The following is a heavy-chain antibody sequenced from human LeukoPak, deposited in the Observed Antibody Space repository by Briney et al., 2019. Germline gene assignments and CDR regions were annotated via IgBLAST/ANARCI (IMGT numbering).Heavy chain of an antibody. Sequence: GASVKVSCKASGYTFTSYDINWVRQATGQGLEWMGWMNPNSGNTGYAQKFQGRVTMTRNTSISTAYMELSSLRSKDTAAYYCARGAAAGMSLDYWGQGTLVTVSS. CDR2: MNPNSGNT. D-gene: IGHD6-13*01. V-gene: IGHV1-8*01. J-gene: IGHJ4*02. CDR1: GYTFTSYD. CDR3: ARGAAAGMSLDY.